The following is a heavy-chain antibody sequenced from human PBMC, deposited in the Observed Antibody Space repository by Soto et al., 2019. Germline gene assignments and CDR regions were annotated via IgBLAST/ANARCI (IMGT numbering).Heavy chain of an antibody. CDR3: ARGRYSGYDMPDTYYYYNYGMDV. CDR2: IVPIFGTA. J-gene: IGHJ6*02. V-gene: IGHV1-69*12. CDR1: GGTFSSHG. D-gene: IGHD5-12*01. Sequence: QVQLVQSGAEVKKTGSSVKVSCKASGGTFSSHGISWVRQAPGQGLEWMGGIVPIFGTADDAQRFRGRVTITADESTSTAYMELSSLRSEDTAVYYCARGRYSGYDMPDTYYYYNYGMDVWGQGTTVTGSS.